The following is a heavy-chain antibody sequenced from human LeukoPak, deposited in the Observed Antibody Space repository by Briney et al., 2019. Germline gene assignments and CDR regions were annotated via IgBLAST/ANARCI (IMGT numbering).Heavy chain of an antibody. CDR3: ARDQKGDAFDI. J-gene: IGHJ3*02. CDR1: GFTFSSYW. CDR2: IKQDGSEK. V-gene: IGHV3-7*01. Sequence: GGSLRPSCAASGFTFSSYWMSWVRQAPGKGLEWVANIKQDGSEKYYVDSVKGRFTISRDNAKNSLYLQMNSLRAEDTAVYYCARDQKGDAFDIWGQGTMVTVSS.